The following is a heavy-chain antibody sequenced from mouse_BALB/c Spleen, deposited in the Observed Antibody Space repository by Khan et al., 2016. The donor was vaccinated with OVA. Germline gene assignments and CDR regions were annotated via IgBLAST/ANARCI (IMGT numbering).Heavy chain of an antibody. D-gene: IGHD1-1*01. CDR2: TNPTNGRT. V-gene: IGHV1S81*02. J-gene: IGHJ2*01. Sequence: QVQLQQSRAELVKAGASVKMSCKASGYTLTSYWTHRVKPRLGQGPERFAETNPTNGRTYYNEKFKSKATLTVDKSSSPAYMLLSGLTFEDSAVYYCARIKKIVATYFDYWGQGTTLTVSS. CDR1: GYTLTSYW. CDR3: ARIKKIVATYFDY.